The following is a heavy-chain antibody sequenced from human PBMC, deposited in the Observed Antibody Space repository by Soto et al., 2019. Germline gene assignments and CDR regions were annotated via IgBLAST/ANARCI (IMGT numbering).Heavy chain of an antibody. J-gene: IGHJ5*02. CDR2: INSDGSST. D-gene: IGHD2-15*01. CDR1: GFTFSIYW. V-gene: IGHV3-74*01. CDR3: ARGRYCSGGSCYTADWFDP. Sequence: EVQLVESGGGLVQPGGSLRLSCAASGFTFSIYWMHWVRQAPGKGLVWVSRINSDGSSTSYADSVKGRFTISRDNAKNTLYLQMTSLRAEDTAVYYCARGRYCSGGSCYTADWFDPWGQGTLVTVSS.